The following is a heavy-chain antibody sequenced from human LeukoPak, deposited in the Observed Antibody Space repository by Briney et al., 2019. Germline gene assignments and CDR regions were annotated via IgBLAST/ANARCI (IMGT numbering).Heavy chain of an antibody. Sequence: PGGSLRLSCAASGFTFSSYSMNWVHQAPGKGLEWVSFISSSSSYIYYADSMKGRFTISRDNAKNSLYLQMNSLRAEDTAVYYCASFPPYMVRTDAFDIWGQGTMVTVSS. CDR2: ISSSSSYI. CDR3: ASFPPYMVRTDAFDI. CDR1: GFTFSSYS. V-gene: IGHV3-21*01. D-gene: IGHD3-10*01. J-gene: IGHJ3*02.